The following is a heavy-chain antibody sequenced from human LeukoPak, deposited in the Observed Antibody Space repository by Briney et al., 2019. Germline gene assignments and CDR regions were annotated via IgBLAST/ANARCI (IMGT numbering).Heavy chain of an antibody. Sequence: GGSLRLSCAASGLTFSSCNMNWVRQASGKGLEWVSYISSSSTIYYADSVKGRFTISRDNAKNSLSLQINSLRAEDTAVYYCARALGRNYDSSTYSESIDYWGQGTLVTVSS. J-gene: IGHJ4*02. CDR3: ARALGRNYDSSTYSESIDY. D-gene: IGHD3-22*01. CDR2: ISSSSTI. CDR1: GLTFSSCN. V-gene: IGHV3-48*04.